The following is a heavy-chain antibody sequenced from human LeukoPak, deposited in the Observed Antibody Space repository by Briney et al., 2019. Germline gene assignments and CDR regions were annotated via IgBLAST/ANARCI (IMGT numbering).Heavy chain of an antibody. CDR3: ARVATIAWSYYFYYGMDV. J-gene: IGHJ6*02. Sequence: TSGGSLRLSCAASGFTFSSYSMTWVRQAPGKGLEWVSSITDSSSYIYYADSVKGRFTISRDNAKNSLYLQMNSLRAEDTAVYYCARVATIAWSYYFYYGMDVWGQGTTVTVSS. V-gene: IGHV3-21*01. CDR1: GFTFSSYS. CDR2: ITDSSSYI. D-gene: IGHD5-12*01.